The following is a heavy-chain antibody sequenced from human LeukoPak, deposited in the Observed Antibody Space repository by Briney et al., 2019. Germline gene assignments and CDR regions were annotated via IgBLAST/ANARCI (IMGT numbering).Heavy chain of an antibody. CDR1: GGSISSSSYY. V-gene: IGHV4-39*07. CDR2: IYYSGST. J-gene: IGHJ4*02. Sequence: SETLSLTCTVSGGSISSSSYYWGWIRQPPGKGLEWIGGIYYSGSTYYNPSLKSRVTISVDTSKNQFSLKLGSVTAADTAVYYCAREQIWSGYYSNTFDYWGQGTLVTVSS. D-gene: IGHD3-3*01. CDR3: AREQIWSGYYSNTFDY.